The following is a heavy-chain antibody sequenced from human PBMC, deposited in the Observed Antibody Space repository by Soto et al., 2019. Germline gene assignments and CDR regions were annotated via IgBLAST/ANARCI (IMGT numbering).Heavy chain of an antibody. CDR1: GGSFRGYY. Sequence: SETLSLTCAVPGGSFRGYYWSWIRQPPGKGLEWIGEINHSGGTNYNPSLKSRVSISVDASKNQFSLQLTSVTAADTAVYYCARLWSSNEGSSWGQGTLVTVSS. CDR2: INHSGGT. D-gene: IGHD3-10*01. J-gene: IGHJ4*02. V-gene: IGHV4-34*01. CDR3: ARLWSSNEGSS.